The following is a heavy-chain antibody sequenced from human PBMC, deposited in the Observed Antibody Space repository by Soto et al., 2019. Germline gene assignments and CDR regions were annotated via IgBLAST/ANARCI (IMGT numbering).Heavy chain of an antibody. CDR1: GFTFSSYG. V-gene: IGHV3-33*01. CDR2: IWYDGSNK. Sequence: QVQLVESGGGVVQPGRSLRLSCAASGFTFSSYGMHWVRQAPGKGLEWVAVIWYDGSNKYYADSVKGRFTISRDNSKNTLYLQMNSLRAEDTAVYYCARDAGGAPGLDYWGQGTLVTVSS. CDR3: ARDAGGAPGLDY. D-gene: IGHD3-10*01. J-gene: IGHJ4*02.